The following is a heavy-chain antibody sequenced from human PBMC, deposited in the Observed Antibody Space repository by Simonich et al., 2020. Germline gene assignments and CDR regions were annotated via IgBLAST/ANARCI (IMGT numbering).Heavy chain of an antibody. Sequence: QVQLQKWGAGLLKPSETLSLTCAVYGGSFSGYYWGWIRQPPGKGLEWMGENNHSESTNYNPSPKSRVTISVDTSKNQFSLKLSSVTAADTAVYYCARGKGWKNAFDIWGQGTMVTVSS. CDR3: ARGKGWKNAFDI. CDR1: GGSFSGYY. D-gene: IGHD1-1*01. J-gene: IGHJ3*02. CDR2: NNHSEST. V-gene: IGHV4-34*01.